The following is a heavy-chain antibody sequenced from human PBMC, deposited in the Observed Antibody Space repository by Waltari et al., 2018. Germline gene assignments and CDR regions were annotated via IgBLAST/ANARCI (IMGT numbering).Heavy chain of an antibody. CDR1: GGSISSYY. CDR3: ARSMVRGVIGAFDI. V-gene: IGHV4-59*01. CDR2: IYYSGST. J-gene: IGHJ3*02. D-gene: IGHD3-10*01. Sequence: QVQLQESGPGLVKPSETLSLTCTVSGGSISSYYCSWLRQPPGKGLEWIGYIYYSGSTNYNPSLKSRVTISVDTSKNQFSLKLSSVTAADTAVYYCARSMVRGVIGAFDIWGQGTMVTVSS.